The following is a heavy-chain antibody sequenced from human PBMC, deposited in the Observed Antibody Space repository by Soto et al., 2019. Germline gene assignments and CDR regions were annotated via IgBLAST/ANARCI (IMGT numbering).Heavy chain of an antibody. D-gene: IGHD1-26*01. CDR2: IGTSDNSF. CDR3: ARELSTFNRAYN. CDR1: GFTFTSHN. J-gene: IGHJ4*02. Sequence: EVQLVESGGGLVKPGGSLRLSCAASGFTFTSHNIYWFRQPPGRGLEWVSSIGTSDNSFYYADSVRGRFTISKDTAENSVFLQMDSLRAEDTPIYHCARELSTFNRAYNWGQGTLVSVSS. V-gene: IGHV3-21*02.